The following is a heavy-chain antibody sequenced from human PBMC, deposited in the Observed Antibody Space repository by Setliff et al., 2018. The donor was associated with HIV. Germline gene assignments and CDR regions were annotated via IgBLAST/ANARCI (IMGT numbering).Heavy chain of an antibody. Sequence: SETLSLTCTVSGAFISDDYWSWIRQPPGKGLEWIGEINHRGLSNFNPSLKSRVTMSVDTSKNHFSLRLNSVTATDTAVYYCARHVRGGDMRRSFDFWGQGTLVTVSS. CDR1: GAFISDDY. CDR2: INHRGLS. D-gene: IGHD2-21*01. V-gene: IGHV4-34*01. CDR3: ARHVRGGDMRRSFDF. J-gene: IGHJ4*02.